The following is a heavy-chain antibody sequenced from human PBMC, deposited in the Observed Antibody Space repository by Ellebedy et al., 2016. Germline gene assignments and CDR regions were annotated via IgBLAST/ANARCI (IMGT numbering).Heavy chain of an antibody. Sequence: ASVTVSCXASGYNCTTFSITWVRQLPGQGLEWMGFVNTFSGNTKFAQKFQGRVSMPTDSSTHTAYMDLRSLRSDDTAMYYCAKTSGWGYGENWGQGTLVTVSS. J-gene: IGHJ4*02. V-gene: IGHV1-18*04. CDR1: GYNCTTFS. CDR3: AKTSGWGYGEN. D-gene: IGHD3-10*01. CDR2: VNTFSGNT.